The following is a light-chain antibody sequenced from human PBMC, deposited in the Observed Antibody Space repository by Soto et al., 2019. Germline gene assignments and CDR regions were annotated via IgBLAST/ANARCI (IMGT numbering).Light chain of an antibody. Sequence: QSALTQPASVSGSPGQSITISCTGTNSDVGAYNYVSWYQDHPGKAPKLIIFDVSNRPSGVSDRFSGSKSGNAASLTISGLQAEDEADYYCSSYTTTNSWVFGGGTKVTVL. CDR1: NSDVGAYNY. J-gene: IGLJ3*02. CDR2: DVS. V-gene: IGLV2-14*03. CDR3: SSYTTTNSWV.